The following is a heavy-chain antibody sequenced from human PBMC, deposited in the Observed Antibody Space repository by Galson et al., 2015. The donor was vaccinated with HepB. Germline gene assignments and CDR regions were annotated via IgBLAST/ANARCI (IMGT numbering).Heavy chain of an antibody. D-gene: IGHD3-9*01. CDR3: ARTSDSTYYDILTGYQKPTERFDY. CDR2: INTNTGNP. J-gene: IGHJ4*02. Sequence: SVKVSCKASGYTFTSYAMNWVRQAPGQGLEWMGWINTNTGNPTYAQGFTGRFVFSLDTSVSTAYLQISSLKAEDTAVYYCARTSDSTYYDILTGYQKPTERFDYWGQGTLVTVSS. CDR1: GYTFTSYA. V-gene: IGHV7-4-1*02.